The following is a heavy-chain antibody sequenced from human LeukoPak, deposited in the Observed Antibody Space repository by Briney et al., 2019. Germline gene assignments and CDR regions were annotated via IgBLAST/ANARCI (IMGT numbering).Heavy chain of an antibody. CDR1: GGSISSYY. CDR3: AGARIAVAGYYYYYMDV. Sequence: SETLSLTCTVSGGSISSYYWSWIRQPPGKGLEWIGYIYYSGSTNYNPSLKSRVTISVDTSKNQFSLKLSSVTAADTAVYYCAGARIAVAGYYYYYMDVWGKETTVTVSS. J-gene: IGHJ6*03. CDR2: IYYSGST. V-gene: IGHV4-59*01. D-gene: IGHD6-19*01.